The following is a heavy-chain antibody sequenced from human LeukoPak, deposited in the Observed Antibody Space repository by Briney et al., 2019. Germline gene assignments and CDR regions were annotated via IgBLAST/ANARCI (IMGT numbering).Heavy chain of an antibody. CDR3: ARHTSCGGNSAFDY. Sequence: SETLSLTCAVSGDSISSTYWSWIRQPPGKGLEWIGYVFYTGITNYNPSLKSRVTISIDTSRSHFSLKLNSVTAADTAVYYCARHTSCGGNSAFDYWGQGTLVTVSS. CDR1: GDSISSTY. J-gene: IGHJ4*02. D-gene: IGHD2-21*02. CDR2: VFYTGIT. V-gene: IGHV4-59*08.